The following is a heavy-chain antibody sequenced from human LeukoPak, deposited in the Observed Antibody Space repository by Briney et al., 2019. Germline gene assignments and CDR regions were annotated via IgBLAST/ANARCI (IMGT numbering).Heavy chain of an antibody. CDR3: ARVANNRNPWSGYSWDAFDI. J-gene: IGHJ3*02. D-gene: IGHD3-3*01. Sequence: PSQTLSLTCTVSGGSISSGSYYWSWIRQPAGKGLEWIGRIYTSGSTNYNPSLKSRVTISVDTSKNQFSLKLSSVTAADTAVYYCARVANNRNPWSGYSWDAFDIWGQGTMVTVSS. CDR2: IYTSGST. V-gene: IGHV4-61*02. CDR1: GGSISSGSYY.